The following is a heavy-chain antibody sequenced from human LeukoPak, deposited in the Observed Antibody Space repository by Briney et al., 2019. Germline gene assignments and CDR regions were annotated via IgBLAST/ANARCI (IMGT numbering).Heavy chain of an antibody. CDR2: ISSSGSTI. D-gene: IGHD5-24*01. V-gene: IGHV3-48*04. CDR3: ASSWGLDGYGRLSTVDY. CDR1: GFTFSSYA. J-gene: IGHJ4*02. Sequence: GGSLRLSCAASGFTFSSYAMSWVRQAPGKGLEWVSYISSSGSTIYYADSVKGRFTISRDNAKNSLYLQMNSLRAEDTAVYYCASSWGLDGYGRLSTVDYWGQGTLVTVSS.